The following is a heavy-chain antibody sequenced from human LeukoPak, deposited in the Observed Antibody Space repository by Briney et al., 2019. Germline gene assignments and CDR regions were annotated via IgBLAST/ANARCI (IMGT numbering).Heavy chain of an antibody. V-gene: IGHV3-9*01. CDR3: AKDAGVLGYSGYIDY. D-gene: IGHD5-12*01. J-gene: IGHJ4*02. Sequence: GRSLRLSCAASGFSFDEYAMYWVRQAPGKGLEWVSGISYNSGTIGYADSVKGRFTISRDNARNSLYLQMNSLRPEDTALYYCAKDAGVLGYSGYIDYWGQGTLVTVSS. CDR1: GFSFDEYA. CDR2: ISYNSGTI.